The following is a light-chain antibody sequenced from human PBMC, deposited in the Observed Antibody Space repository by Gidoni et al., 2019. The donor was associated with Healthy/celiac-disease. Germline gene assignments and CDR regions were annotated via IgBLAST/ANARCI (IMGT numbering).Light chain of an antibody. CDR3: QQYNSWPLT. CDR1: QSVNSN. CDR2: GAS. Sequence: EMVMTQSPATLSVSPGERATLSYRASQSVNSNLAWYQQKPGQAPRLLIYGASTRATGIPARFGGSGSGTEFTLTINSLQSEDFAFYYCQQYNSWPLTFGGGTKVEIK. V-gene: IGKV3D-15*01. J-gene: IGKJ4*01.